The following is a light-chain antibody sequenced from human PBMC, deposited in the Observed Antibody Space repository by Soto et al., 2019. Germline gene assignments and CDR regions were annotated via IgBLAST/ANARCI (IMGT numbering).Light chain of an antibody. CDR2: SAS. J-gene: IGKJ4*02. CDR1: QGITSY. CDR3: QQLYSHPLT. V-gene: IGKV1-9*01. Sequence: IQLTQSPSSLSASVGDRVTITCRACQGITSYLAWYQQRPGKAPGLLIYSASTLQSGVPSRFSGSGYGTDFSLTISNLQPEDFATYYCQQLYSHPLTFGGGTKVDIK.